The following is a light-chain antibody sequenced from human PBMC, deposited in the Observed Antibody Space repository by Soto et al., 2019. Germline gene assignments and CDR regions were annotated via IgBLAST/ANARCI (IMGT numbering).Light chain of an antibody. J-gene: IGLJ1*01. CDR1: SSNIGAGHD. CDR3: QSYDSSLSGSEV. Sequence: QSVLTQPPSVSGAPGQRVTISCTGSSSNIGAGHDVHWYQHLPGTAPKLLIYGNGNRPSGVPDRFSGSKSGTSASLAITGLQGEDEADYCCQSYDSSLSGSEVFGTGTKVTVL. V-gene: IGLV1-40*01. CDR2: GNG.